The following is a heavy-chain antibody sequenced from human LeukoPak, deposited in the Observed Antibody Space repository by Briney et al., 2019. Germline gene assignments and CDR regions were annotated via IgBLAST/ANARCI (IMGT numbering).Heavy chain of an antibody. V-gene: IGHV4-34*01. J-gene: IGHJ6*03. CDR2: INDSGTI. CDR1: GGSFSNYY. D-gene: IGHD1-7*01. Sequence: PSETLSLTCAVYGGSFSNYYWSWIRQSPGKGLEWIGEINDSGTINYDPSLMGRVTVSVDKSKNQFSLKLSSATAADTAVYYCARRWNYGRNYYIDVWGEGATVSVSS. CDR3: ARRWNYGRNYYIDV.